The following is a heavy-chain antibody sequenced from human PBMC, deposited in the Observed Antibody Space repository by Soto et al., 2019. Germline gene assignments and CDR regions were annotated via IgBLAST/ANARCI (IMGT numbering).Heavy chain of an antibody. V-gene: IGHV1-69*13. Sequence: SVKVSCNASGLTFSSSASSWVRQAPGQGLEWMGGIIPIFGTANYAQKFQGRVTITADESTSTAYMELRSLRSEDTAVYYGARHPSPLIPMVREVPTWGQGTLVTVSS. D-gene: IGHD3-10*01. CDR1: GLTFSSSA. CDR2: IIPIFGTA. CDR3: ARHPSPLIPMVREVPT. J-gene: IGHJ1*01.